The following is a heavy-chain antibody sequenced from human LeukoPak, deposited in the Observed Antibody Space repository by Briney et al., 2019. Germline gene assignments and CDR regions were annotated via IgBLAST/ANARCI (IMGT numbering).Heavy chain of an antibody. CDR3: ARHGIAALTDAFDI. D-gene: IGHD6-13*01. V-gene: IGHV3-48*03. CDR2: ISSSGSTI. J-gene: IGHJ3*02. CDR1: GFTFSSYE. Sequence: GGSLRLSCAASGFTFSSYEMNWVRQAPGKGLEWVSYISSSGSTIYYADSVKGRFTISRDNAKNSLYLQMNSLRAEDTAVYYCARHGIAALTDAFDIWGQGTTVSVSS.